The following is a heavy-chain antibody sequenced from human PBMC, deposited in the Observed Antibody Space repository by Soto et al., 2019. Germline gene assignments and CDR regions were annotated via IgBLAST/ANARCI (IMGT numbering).Heavy chain of an antibody. CDR3: AKEGNGGSSLDS. CDR1: GFKFDDYM. CDR2: ISWDGGSI. Sequence: GGSLRLSCEASGFKFDDYMMHWVRQAPGKGLEWISLISWDGGSIDYADSIKGRFTVSRDNSKTSLYLHMHSLTSDDSALYFCAKEGNGGSSLDSWGQGTLVTVSS. D-gene: IGHD2-15*01. J-gene: IGHJ5*01. V-gene: IGHV3-43*01.